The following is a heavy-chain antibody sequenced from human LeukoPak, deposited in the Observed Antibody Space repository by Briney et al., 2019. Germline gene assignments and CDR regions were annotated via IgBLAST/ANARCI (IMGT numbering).Heavy chain of an antibody. CDR2: IKHSGVT. CDR1: GGSISSYY. CDR3: ARYGDYERYYFYGMDV. D-gene: IGHD4-17*01. J-gene: IGHJ6*02. V-gene: IGHV4-34*01. Sequence: PSETLSLTCTVSGGSISSYYWTWIRQPRGKGLEWIGEIKHSGVTNYNPSLKSRVTLSVDTSKSQFSLKMTSVTAADTAVYYCARYGDYERYYFYGMDVWGQGTTVTVSS.